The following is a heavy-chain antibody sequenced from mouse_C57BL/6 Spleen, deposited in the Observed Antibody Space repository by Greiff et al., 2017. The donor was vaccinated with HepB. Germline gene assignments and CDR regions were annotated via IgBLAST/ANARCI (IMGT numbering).Heavy chain of an antibody. J-gene: IGHJ3*01. CDR1: GYSFTDYN. Sequence: VHVKQSGPELVKPGASVKISCKASGYSFTDYNMNWVKQSNGKSLEWIGVINPNYGTTSYNQKFKGKATLTVDQSSSTAYMQLNSLTSEDSAVYYCARSTTVVASPFAYWGQGTLVTVSA. V-gene: IGHV1-39*01. CDR3: ARSTTVVASPFAY. CDR2: INPNYGTT. D-gene: IGHD1-1*01.